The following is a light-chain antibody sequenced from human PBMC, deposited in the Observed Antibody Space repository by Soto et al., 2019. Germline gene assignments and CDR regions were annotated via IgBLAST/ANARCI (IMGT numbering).Light chain of an antibody. Sequence: EIVLTQSPGTLSLSPGERATLSCRASQSINNRYLAWYQQKPGQAPRLLIYAASSRATGIPDRFSGSGSGKDFTLTIGRLEPEDFAVYYCQQFGSSPGFTFGPGTKVDIK. J-gene: IGKJ3*01. CDR3: QQFGSSPGFT. V-gene: IGKV3-20*01. CDR2: AAS. CDR1: QSINNRY.